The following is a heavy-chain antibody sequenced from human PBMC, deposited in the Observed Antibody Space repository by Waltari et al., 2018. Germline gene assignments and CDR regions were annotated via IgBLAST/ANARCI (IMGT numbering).Heavy chain of an antibody. CDR2: IYHRGST. D-gene: IGHD3-22*01. Sequence: QLQLQESGSGLVKPSQTLSLTCAVSGGSISSGGYSWSWIRQPPGKGLEWHGYIYHRGSTYYNPSLKSRVTISVDRSKNQCSLKLSSVTAADTAVYYCARESRNYYDSSATLFDYWGQGTLVTVSS. J-gene: IGHJ4*02. CDR3: ARESRNYYDSSATLFDY. V-gene: IGHV4-30-2*01. CDR1: GGSISSGGYS.